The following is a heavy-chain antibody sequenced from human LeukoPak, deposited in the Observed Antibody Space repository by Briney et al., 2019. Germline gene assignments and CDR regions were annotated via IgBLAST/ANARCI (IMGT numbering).Heavy chain of an antibody. V-gene: IGHV3-74*01. J-gene: IGHJ4*02. CDR3: ATGHSYGYDF. D-gene: IGHD5-18*01. CDR2: VKGDGRTT. Sequence: GGSLRLSCAASGLTFSDFWMHWVRQPPGKGLVWVALVKGDGRTTIYADSVKGRFTISRDSAKNTLYLQMNSLRADGSGVYYCATGHSYGYDFWGQGVLVTVSS. CDR1: GLTFSDFW.